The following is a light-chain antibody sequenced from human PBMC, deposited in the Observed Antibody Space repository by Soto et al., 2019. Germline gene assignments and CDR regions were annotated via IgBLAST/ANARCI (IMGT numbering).Light chain of an antibody. V-gene: IGLV1-44*01. Sequence: QSVLTQPPSASGTPGQRVTISASGSSSNIGSNTVSWYQQLPGTAPKLLIYDNDERPSGVPVRFSGSKSGTSASLAISGLQSEDAGDYYCATWDDSRNGYVFGPGTKVTVL. J-gene: IGLJ1*01. CDR2: DND. CDR1: SSNIGSNT. CDR3: ATWDDSRNGYV.